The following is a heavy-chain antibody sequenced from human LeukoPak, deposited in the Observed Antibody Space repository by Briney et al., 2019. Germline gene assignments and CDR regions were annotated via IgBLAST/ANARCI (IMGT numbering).Heavy chain of an antibody. V-gene: IGHV3-30*03. J-gene: IGHJ4*02. Sequence: GASLRLSCAASGFTFSSYGMHWVRQAPGKGLEWVAVISYDGSNKYYADSVKGRFTISRDNSKNTLYLQMNSLRAEDTAVYYCARSPWELLYSFDYWGQGTLVTVSS. CDR2: ISYDGSNK. CDR1: GFTFSSYG. D-gene: IGHD1-26*01. CDR3: ARSPWELLYSFDY.